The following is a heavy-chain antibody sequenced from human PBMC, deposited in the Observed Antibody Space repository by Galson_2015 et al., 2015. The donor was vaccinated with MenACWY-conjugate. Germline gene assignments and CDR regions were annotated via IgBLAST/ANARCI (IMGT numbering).Heavy chain of an antibody. CDR2: IDPKSGGA. J-gene: IGHJ4*02. V-gene: IGHV1-2*02. CDR3: TRDRPPPSAPFDY. Sequence: SVKVSCKASGYTFTTYFIHWVRQAPGQGLQWMGWIDPKSGGANYAQNFQVRVTMTRDTSISTAYMDLSSLRSDDTAVYYCTRDRPPPSAPFDYWGQGTLVTVSS. CDR1: GYTFTTYF. D-gene: IGHD2-2*01.